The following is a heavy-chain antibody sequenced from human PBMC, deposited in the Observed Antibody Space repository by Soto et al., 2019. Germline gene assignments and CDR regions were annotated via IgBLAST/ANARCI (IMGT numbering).Heavy chain of an antibody. CDR1: GFTFRSYG. CDR3: ARDSTRVGGPGGFDP. V-gene: IGHV3-33*01. Sequence: GGSLRLSCAASGFTFRSYGMHWVRQAPGKGLEWVAVIWYDGSYKYYADSVKGRFTISRDNAKNTLYLQMNSLRAADTAVYYCARDSTRVGGPGGFDPWGQGTRVTVS. D-gene: IGHD3-16*01. J-gene: IGHJ5*02. CDR2: IWYDGSYK.